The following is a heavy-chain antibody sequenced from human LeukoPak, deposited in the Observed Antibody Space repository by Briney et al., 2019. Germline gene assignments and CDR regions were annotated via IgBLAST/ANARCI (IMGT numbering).Heavy chain of an antibody. V-gene: IGHV1-24*01. D-gene: IGHD3-16*01. CDR1: GYTLTELS. CDR2: SDPEDGET. J-gene: IGHJ6*02. Sequence: GSVKVSCKVSGYTLTELSMHWVRQAPGKGLEWMGGSDPEDGETIYAQKFQGRVTMTEDTSTDTAYMELSSLRSEDTAVYYCATPSATFLRPGPYYGMDVWGQGTTVTVSS. CDR3: ATPSATFLRPGPYYGMDV.